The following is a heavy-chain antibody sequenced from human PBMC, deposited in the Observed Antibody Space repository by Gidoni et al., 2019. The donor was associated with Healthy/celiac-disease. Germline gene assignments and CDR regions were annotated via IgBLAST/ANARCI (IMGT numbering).Heavy chain of an antibody. D-gene: IGHD3-10*01. CDR3: AILRITMVQGPNGMDV. CDR2: ISSSSSYI. J-gene: IGHJ6*02. V-gene: IGHV3-21*01. CDR1: GFTFSSYS. Sequence: EVQLVESGGGLVKPGGSLRLSCAASGFTFSSYSMNWVRQAPGKGLEWVSSISSSSSYIYYADSVKGRFTISRDNAKNSLYLQMNSLRAEDTAVYYCAILRITMVQGPNGMDVWGQGTTVTVSS.